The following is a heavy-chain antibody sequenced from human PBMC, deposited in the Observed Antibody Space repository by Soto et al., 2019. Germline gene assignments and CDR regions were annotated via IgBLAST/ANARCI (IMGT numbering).Heavy chain of an antibody. CDR3: ARGNYYDFWSGGGYYYYYMDV. Sequence: QVQLQESGPGLVKPSETLSVTSTVSGGSISSYYWSWIRQPPGKGLEWIGYIYYSGSTNYNPSLKSRVTISVDTSKNQFYLKLSSVTAADTAVYYCARGNYYDFWSGGGYYYYYMDVWGKGTTVTVSS. CDR1: GGSISSYY. V-gene: IGHV4-59*01. CDR2: IYYSGST. D-gene: IGHD3-3*01. J-gene: IGHJ6*03.